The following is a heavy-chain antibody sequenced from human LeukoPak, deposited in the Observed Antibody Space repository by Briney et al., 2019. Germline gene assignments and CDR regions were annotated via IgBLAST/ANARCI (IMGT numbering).Heavy chain of an antibody. CDR3: AREVPATGPGFDI. Sequence: PGGSLRLSCAASGFTFNTYEMNWVRQAPGKGLGWVSYISASGTSINYADSVKGRFTISRDNVKNSLFLQMNSLRADDTAVYYCAREVPATGPGFDIWGQGTMVTVSS. J-gene: IGHJ3*02. CDR2: ISASGTSI. CDR1: GFTFNTYE. V-gene: IGHV3-48*03. D-gene: IGHD2-2*01.